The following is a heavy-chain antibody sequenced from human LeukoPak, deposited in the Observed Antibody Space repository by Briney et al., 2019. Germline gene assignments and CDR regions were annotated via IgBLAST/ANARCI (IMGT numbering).Heavy chain of an antibody. Sequence: GGSLRLSCAASGINFRSSGMHWVRQAPGKGLEWVTFIQNDGTDKSYAASVQGRFTISRDNSKNTVYLHMNSLRADDTALYCCAREGGRAAPGRFDYWGQGTLVTVSS. CDR2: IQNDGTDK. D-gene: IGHD6-13*01. CDR1: GINFRSSG. CDR3: AREGGRAAPGRFDY. J-gene: IGHJ4*02. V-gene: IGHV3-30*02.